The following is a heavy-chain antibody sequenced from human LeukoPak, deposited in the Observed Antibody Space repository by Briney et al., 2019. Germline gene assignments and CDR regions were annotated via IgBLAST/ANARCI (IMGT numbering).Heavy chain of an antibody. D-gene: IGHD3-10*01. CDR2: INGDGGST. J-gene: IGHJ4*02. CDR3: AKGLDGSGSCYNPVDY. CDR1: GFTFDDYA. Sequence: GGSLRLSCAASGFTFDDYAMHWVRQAPGPGLESVSLINGDGGSTYYADSVKGRFTISRDNSKKSLYLQMNSLRTEDTALYYCAKGLDGSGSCYNPVDYWGQGTLVTVSS. V-gene: IGHV3-43*02.